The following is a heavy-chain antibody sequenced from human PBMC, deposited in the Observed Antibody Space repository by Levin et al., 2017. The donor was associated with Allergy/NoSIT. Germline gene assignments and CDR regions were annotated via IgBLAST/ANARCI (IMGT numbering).Heavy chain of an antibody. CDR3: ARSLRYFDWFQHGPTCYYYYYYMDV. V-gene: IGHV3-21*01. D-gene: IGHD3-9*01. Sequence: GESLKISCAASGFTFSSYSMNWVRQAPGKGLEWVSSISSSSSYIYYADSVKGRFTISRDNAKNSLYLQMNSLRAEDTAVYYCARSLRYFDWFQHGPTCYYYYYYMDVWGKGTTVTVSS. J-gene: IGHJ6*03. CDR2: ISSSSSYI. CDR1: GFTFSSYS.